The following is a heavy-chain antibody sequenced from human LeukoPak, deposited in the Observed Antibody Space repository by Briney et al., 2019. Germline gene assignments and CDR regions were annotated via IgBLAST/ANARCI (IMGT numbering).Heavy chain of an antibody. J-gene: IGHJ4*02. V-gene: IGHV3-23*01. CDR1: GFTFSSYE. Sequence: GGSLRLSCAASGFTFSSYEMNWVRQAPGEGLEWISSISGYITYYADSVKGRFTISRDTSKNTLYLQMNALRAEDTAVYYCAKGVEYWGQGTLVTVSS. CDR3: AKGVEY. CDR2: ISGYIT.